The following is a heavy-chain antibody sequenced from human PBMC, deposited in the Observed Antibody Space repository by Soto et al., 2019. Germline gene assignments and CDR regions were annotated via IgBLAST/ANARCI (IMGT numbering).Heavy chain of an antibody. Sequence: GGSLRLSCAASGFTFSSYAMSWVRQAPGKGLEWVPAISGSGGSTYYADSVKGRFTISRDNSKNTLYLQMNSLRAEDTAVYYCAKDHLYYDILTGYSDYWGQGTLVTVSS. CDR1: GFTFSSYA. D-gene: IGHD3-9*01. J-gene: IGHJ4*02. CDR3: AKDHLYYDILTGYSDY. CDR2: ISGSGGST. V-gene: IGHV3-23*01.